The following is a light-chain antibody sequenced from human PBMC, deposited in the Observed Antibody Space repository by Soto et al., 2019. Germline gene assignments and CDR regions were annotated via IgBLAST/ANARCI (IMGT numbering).Light chain of an antibody. CDR2: EVV. CDR3: KSYAGSNTYV. CDR1: KNDIGVYDF. J-gene: IGLJ7*01. Sequence: QSALTQPPSASGSPGQSVTISCTGTKNDIGVYDFVSWYQHHPGKAPRLIIYEVVQRPSGVPDRFSGSKSGNTASLTVSGLQAADEADYCCKSYAGSNTYVFGGGTKLTVL. V-gene: IGLV2-8*01.